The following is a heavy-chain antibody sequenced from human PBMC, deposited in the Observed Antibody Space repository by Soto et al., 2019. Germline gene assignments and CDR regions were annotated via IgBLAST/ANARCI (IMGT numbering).Heavy chain of an antibody. CDR3: AGYCSSTSCYPNVGYYYYGMDV. D-gene: IGHD2-2*01. Sequence: GGSLRLSCAASGFTFNNYAMNWVRQAPGKGLEWVATISATGGSTYYADSVKGRFTISRDNSKNTLYLQMNGLRVEDTAVYYCAGYCSSTSCYPNVGYYYYGMDVWGQGTTVTVSS. J-gene: IGHJ6*02. CDR2: ISATGGST. CDR1: GFTFNNYA. V-gene: IGHV3-23*01.